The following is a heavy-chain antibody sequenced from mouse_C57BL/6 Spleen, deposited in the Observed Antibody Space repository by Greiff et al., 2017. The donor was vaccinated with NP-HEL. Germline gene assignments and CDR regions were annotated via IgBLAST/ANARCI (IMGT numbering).Heavy chain of an antibody. Sequence: EVQRVESGEGLVKPGGSLKLSCAASGFTFSSYAMSWVRQTPEKRLEWVAYISSGGDYIYYADTVKGRFTISRDNARNTLYLQMSSLKSEDTAMYYCTREGAYQGFAYWGQGTLVTVSA. CDR1: GFTFSSYA. CDR3: TREGAYQGFAY. J-gene: IGHJ3*01. CDR2: ISSGGDYI. V-gene: IGHV5-9-1*02. D-gene: IGHD2-10*01.